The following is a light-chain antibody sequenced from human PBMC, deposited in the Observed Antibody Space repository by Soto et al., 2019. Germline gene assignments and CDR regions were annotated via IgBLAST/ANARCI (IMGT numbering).Light chain of an antibody. J-gene: IGKJ4*01. Sequence: DIQMTQSPSSLSASVGDRVTITCRASQSMSSYLNWYQQKPGKAPKLLIYAASSLQSGVPSRFSGSGSGTDVTLTISSLQPEDFATYYCQQSYSTPPLTFGGGTKVEIK. CDR3: QQSYSTPPLT. CDR2: AAS. V-gene: IGKV1-39*01. CDR1: QSMSSY.